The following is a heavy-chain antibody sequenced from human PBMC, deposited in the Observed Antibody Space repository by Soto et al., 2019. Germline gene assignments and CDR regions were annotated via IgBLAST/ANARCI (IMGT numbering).Heavy chain of an antibody. CDR3: ARDLGGSISGYLDL. CDR1: GFTFSSYG. CDR2: IWYDGSNK. J-gene: IGHJ2*01. V-gene: IGHV3-33*01. D-gene: IGHD2-15*01. Sequence: GGSLRLSCAASGFTFSSYGMHWVRQAPGKGLEWVAVIWYDGSNKYYADSVKGRFTISRDNSKNTLYLQMNSLRAEDTAVYYCARDLGGSISGYLDLCGRGTLVTVSS.